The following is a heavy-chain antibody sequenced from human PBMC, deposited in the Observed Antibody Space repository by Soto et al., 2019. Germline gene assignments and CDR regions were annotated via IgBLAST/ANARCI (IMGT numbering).Heavy chain of an antibody. CDR2: ISDSGGNT. D-gene: IGHD6-13*01. J-gene: IGHJ6*02. V-gene: IGHV3-23*01. CDR3: AKGYSSDWYTPDV. CDR1: GFSFSDYA. Sequence: EVQLLESGGGLIQPGGSLRLSCAVSGFSFSDYAMSWVRQAPGKGLERVSGISDSGGNTYYADSMKGRFTISRENSKNALYLQMNSLRGEDTAIYYCAKGYSSDWYTPDVWGQGTTVTVSS.